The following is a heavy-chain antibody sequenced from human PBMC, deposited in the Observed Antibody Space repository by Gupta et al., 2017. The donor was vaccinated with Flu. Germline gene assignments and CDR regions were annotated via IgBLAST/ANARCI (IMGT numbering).Heavy chain of an antibody. J-gene: IGHJ6*02. CDR1: GYTFTGYY. CDR3: ARADHHYYYGMDV. CDR2: INPNSGGT. V-gene: IGHV1-2*02. Sequence: QVQLVQSGAEVMKAGAPVQLSCKASGYTFTGYYLHWVRQAPGQGLEWMGWINPNSGGTNYAQKFQGRVTMTRDTSISTAYMELSRLRSDDTAVYYCARADHHYYYGMDVWGQGTTVTVSS.